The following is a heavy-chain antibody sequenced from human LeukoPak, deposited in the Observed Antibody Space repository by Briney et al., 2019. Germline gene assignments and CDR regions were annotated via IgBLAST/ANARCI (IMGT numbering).Heavy chain of an antibody. CDR2: IRYDGNNK. V-gene: IGHV3-30*02. D-gene: IGHD3-10*01. J-gene: IGHJ6*04. CDR3: AKGTMVWGVLGS. CDR1: GFTFSSSG. Sequence: GGSLRLSCAASGFTFSSSGMHWVRQAPGKGLEWVAFIRYDGNNKYYADSVKGRFTISRDNSKNTLSLQMNSLRAEDTAVYYCAKGTMVWGVLGSWGKGTTVTISS.